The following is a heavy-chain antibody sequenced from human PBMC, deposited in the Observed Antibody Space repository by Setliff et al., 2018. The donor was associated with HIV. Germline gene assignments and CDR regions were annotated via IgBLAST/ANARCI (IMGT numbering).Heavy chain of an antibody. Sequence: GASVKVSCKASGGTFSSYAISWVRQAPGQGLEWMGGIIPIFGTANYAQKFQGGVTITADESTSTAYMELSSLRSEDTAVYYCARGDAIVIGSVYDMDVWGQGTPVTVSS. D-gene: IGHD3-22*01. CDR3: ARGDAIVIGSVYDMDV. V-gene: IGHV1-69*13. J-gene: IGHJ6*02. CDR1: GGTFSSYA. CDR2: IIPIFGTA.